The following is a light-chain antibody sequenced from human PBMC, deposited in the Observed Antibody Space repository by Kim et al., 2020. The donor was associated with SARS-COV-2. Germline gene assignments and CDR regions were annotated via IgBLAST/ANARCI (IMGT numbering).Light chain of an antibody. Sequence: GQSITISCTETSSDVGGYDYVSWYQQHPGKAPILIIYHVINRPSGVSNRFSGSKSGNTASLTISGLQAEDEADYYCSSYTSSTSYVFGTGTKVTVL. CDR2: HVI. V-gene: IGLV2-14*03. CDR3: SSYTSSTSYV. CDR1: SSDVGGYDY. J-gene: IGLJ1*01.